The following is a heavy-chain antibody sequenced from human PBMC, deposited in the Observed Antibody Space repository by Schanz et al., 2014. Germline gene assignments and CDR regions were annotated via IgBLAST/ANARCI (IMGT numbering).Heavy chain of an antibody. CDR3: ASDYNYFETEAP. V-gene: IGHV3-23*01. CDR2: ISGSGGDT. D-gene: IGHD3-16*01. J-gene: IGHJ5*02. CDR1: GFTFSTYA. Sequence: EVKLLESGGHLVQPGGSLRLSCVASGFTFSTYAMSWVRQAPGKGPEWVSTISGSGGDTYPADSVKGRFTISRDNSKNTVNLRMNSLRAEDTAVYYCASDYNYFETEAPWGQGTLVTVSS.